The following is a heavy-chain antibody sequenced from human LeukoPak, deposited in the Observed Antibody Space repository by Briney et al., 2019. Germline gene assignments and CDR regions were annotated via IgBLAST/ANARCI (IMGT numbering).Heavy chain of an antibody. D-gene: IGHD4-17*01. CDR2: ISYDGSNK. Sequence: GGSLRLSCAASGFTFSSYGMHWVCQAPGKGLEWVAVISYDGSNKYYADSVKGRFTISRDNSKNTLYLQMNSLRAEDTAVYYCATGPRDYGDYKQFDYWGQGTLVTVSS. CDR1: GFTFSSYG. CDR3: ATGPRDYGDYKQFDY. J-gene: IGHJ4*02. V-gene: IGHV3-30*03.